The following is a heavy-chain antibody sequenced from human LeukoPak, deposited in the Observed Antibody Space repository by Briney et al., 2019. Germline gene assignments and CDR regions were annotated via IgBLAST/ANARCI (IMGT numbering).Heavy chain of an antibody. CDR2: INPNSGGT. Sequence: ASVKVSCKASGYTFTSYGISWVRQAPGQGLEWMGWINPNSGGTNYAQKFQGRVTMTRDTSISTAYMELSRLRSDDTAVYYCARAHCSGGSCENWFDPWGQGTLVTVSS. CDR3: ARAHCSGGSCENWFDP. V-gene: IGHV1-2*02. J-gene: IGHJ5*02. D-gene: IGHD2-15*01. CDR1: GYTFTSYG.